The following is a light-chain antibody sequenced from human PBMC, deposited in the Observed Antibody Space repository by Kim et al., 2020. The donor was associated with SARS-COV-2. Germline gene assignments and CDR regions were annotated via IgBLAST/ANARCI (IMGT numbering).Light chain of an antibody. Sequence: VTTGRTTRLACNRSNIRTIKVHRYRQKPGLVPVLDMYKESKRPSGIPERFSGSNSGNTATLTISGAQADDESDYFCQVCGSDTYVFGAGTQLTVL. CDR1: NIRTIK. CDR3: QVCGSDTYV. V-gene: IGLV3-9*01. CDR2: KES. J-gene: IGLJ1*01.